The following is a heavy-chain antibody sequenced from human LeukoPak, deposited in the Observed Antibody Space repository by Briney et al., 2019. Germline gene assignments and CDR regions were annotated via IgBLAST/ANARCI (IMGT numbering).Heavy chain of an antibody. D-gene: IGHD1-26*01. V-gene: IGHV4-61*01. CDR1: GGSVSSGSYY. CDR2: IYYSGST. J-gene: IGHJ4*02. Sequence: ASETLSLTCTVSGGSVSSGSYYWSWIRQPPGKGLEWIGYIYYSGSTNYNPSLKSRVTISVDTSKNQFSLKLSSVTAADTAVYYCARWSGSYYYFDYWGQGTLVTVSS. CDR3: ARWSGSYYYFDY.